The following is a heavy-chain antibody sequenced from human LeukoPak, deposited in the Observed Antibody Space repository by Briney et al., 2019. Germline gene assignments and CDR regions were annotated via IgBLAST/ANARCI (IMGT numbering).Heavy chain of an antibody. V-gene: IGHV3-30*02. CDR3: AKNSGYSSSGTYYYYYYMDV. J-gene: IGHJ6*03. CDR1: GFTFSIYG. D-gene: IGHD6-13*01. Sequence: GGSLRLSCAASGFTFSIYGTHWVRQSPGKGLEGVAFILYDGSNKYYAHSVKGRFTISRDNSKNTLYLQMNRLRAEDTAVYYCAKNSGYSSSGTYYYYYYMDVWGKGTTVTISS. CDR2: ILYDGSNK.